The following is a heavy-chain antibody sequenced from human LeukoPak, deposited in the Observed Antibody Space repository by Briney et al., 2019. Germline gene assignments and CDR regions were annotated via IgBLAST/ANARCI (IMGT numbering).Heavy chain of an antibody. CDR2: IYYSGST. V-gene: IGHV4-59*01. J-gene: IGHJ5*02. CDR1: GGSISSYY. CDR3: AREGDCSSTSCYAGWFDP. D-gene: IGHD2-2*01. Sequence: PSETLSLTCTVSGGSISSYYWSWIRQPPGKGLEWIGYIYYSGSTNYNPSLKSRVTISVDTSKNQFSLKLSSVTAADTAVYYCAREGDCSSTSCYAGWFDPWGQGTLVTVSS.